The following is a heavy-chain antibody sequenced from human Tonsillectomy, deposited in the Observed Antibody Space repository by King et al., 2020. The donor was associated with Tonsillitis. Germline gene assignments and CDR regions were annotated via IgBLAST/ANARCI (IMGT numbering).Heavy chain of an antibody. J-gene: IGHJ4*02. CDR3: ARLSRFLEWLPDY. D-gene: IGHD3-3*01. V-gene: IGHV4-59*01. CDR2: IYYSGST. Sequence: VQLQESGPGLVKPSETLSLTCTVSGGSINNYYWSWIRQPPGKGLEWIVYIYYSGSTKYNPSLKSRVTISVDTSKNQFSLRLSSVTAADTAVYYCARLSRFLEWLPDYWGQGTLVTVSS. CDR1: GGSINNYY.